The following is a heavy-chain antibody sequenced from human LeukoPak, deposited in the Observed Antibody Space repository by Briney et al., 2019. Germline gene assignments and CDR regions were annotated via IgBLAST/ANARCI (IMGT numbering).Heavy chain of an antibody. V-gene: IGHV1-24*01. CDR1: GYTLTELS. Sequence: GASLKVSCKVSGYTLTELSMHWVRQAPGKGLEWMGGFDPEDGETIYAHKFQGRVTMTEDTSTDTAYLELSSLRSEDTAVYYCATERYSSGWGLFDYWGQGTLVTVSS. CDR3: ATERYSSGWGLFDY. CDR2: FDPEDGET. D-gene: IGHD6-19*01. J-gene: IGHJ4*02.